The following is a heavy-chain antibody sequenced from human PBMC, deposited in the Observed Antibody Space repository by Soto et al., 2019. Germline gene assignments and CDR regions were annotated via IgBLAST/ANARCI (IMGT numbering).Heavy chain of an antibody. D-gene: IGHD3-22*01. J-gene: IGHJ3*02. CDR2: IYPGDSDT. CDR3: ASNLVGDDRSAPWAFDI. CDR1: GYSFTSYW. V-gene: IGHV5-51*01. Sequence: GESLKISCKGSGYSFTSYWIGWVRQMPGKGLEWMGIIYPGDSDTRYSPSFQGQVTISADKSISTAYLQWSSLKASDTAMYYCASNLVGDDRSAPWAFDIWGQGTMVTVSS.